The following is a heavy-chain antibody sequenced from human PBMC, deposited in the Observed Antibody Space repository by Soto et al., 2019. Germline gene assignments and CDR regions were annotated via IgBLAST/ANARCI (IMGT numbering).Heavy chain of an antibody. J-gene: IGHJ4*02. D-gene: IGHD1-20*01. V-gene: IGHV4-59*08. CDR3: ARAWDNWNAYYFDY. CDR2: IYYSGST. Sequence: PSETLSLTCTVSGGSISSYYWSWIRQPPGKGLEWIGYIYYSGSTNYNPSLKSRVTISVDTSKNQFSLKLSSVTAADTAVYYCARAWDNWNAYYFDYWGQGTLVTVSS. CDR1: GGSISSYY.